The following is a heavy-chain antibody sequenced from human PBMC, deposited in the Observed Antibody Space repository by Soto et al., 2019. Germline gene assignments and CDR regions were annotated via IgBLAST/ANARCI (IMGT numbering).Heavy chain of an antibody. J-gene: IGHJ4*02. CDR1: GFSITDYA. CDR3: AKDGIRKDDY. V-gene: IGHV3-23*01. CDR2: ISDSGTKT. Sequence: GGSLRLSCSASGFSITDYAMSWVRQAPGKGLERVSSISDSGTKTFYGDSVKGRFAISRDTSKNTVYMQMSNLRAEDTALYYCAKDGIRKDDYWGQGTVVTVSS.